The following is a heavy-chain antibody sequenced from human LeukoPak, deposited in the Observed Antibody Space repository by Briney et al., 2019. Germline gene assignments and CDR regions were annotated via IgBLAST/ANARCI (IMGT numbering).Heavy chain of an antibody. D-gene: IGHD3-10*02. CDR1: GFTFSIYA. CDR3: ARDLHYYVAMDV. V-gene: IGHV3-23*01. CDR2: LNEDGGYT. J-gene: IGHJ6*02. Sequence: PGGSLRLSCAASGFTFSIYAMSWVRQAPGKGLAWVSGLNEDGGYTYYADSVKGRFAISRDNSKSMLFLQLNSLRAEDTALYYCARDLHYYVAMDVWGQGTTVTVSS.